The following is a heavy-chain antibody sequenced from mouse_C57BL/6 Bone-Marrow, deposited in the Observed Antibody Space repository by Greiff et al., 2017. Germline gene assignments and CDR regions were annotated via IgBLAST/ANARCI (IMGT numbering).Heavy chain of an antibody. Sequence: QVHVKQPGAELVKPGASVKMSCKASGYTLTSYWITWVKQRPGQGLEWIGDIYPGSGSTNYNEKFKSKATLTVDTSSSTAYMQLSSLTSEDSAVYYCARWGVVVHFDYWGQGTTLTVSS. CDR3: ARWGVVVHFDY. CDR1: GYTLTSYW. V-gene: IGHV1-55*01. CDR2: IYPGSGST. D-gene: IGHD1-1*01. J-gene: IGHJ2*01.